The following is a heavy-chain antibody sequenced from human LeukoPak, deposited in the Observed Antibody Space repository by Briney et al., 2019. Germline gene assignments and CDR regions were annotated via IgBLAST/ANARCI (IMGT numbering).Heavy chain of an antibody. D-gene: IGHD6-13*01. CDR2: INPNSGGT. J-gene: IGHJ4*02. CDR3: ARVPGYSSSWGHFDY. V-gene: IGHV1-2*02. Sequence: ASVKVSCKASGYTFTGYYMHWVRQAPGQGLEWVGWINPNSGGTNYAQKFQGRVTMTRDTSISTAYMELSRLRSDDTAVYYCARVPGYSSSWGHFDYWGQGTLVTVSS. CDR1: GYTFTGYY.